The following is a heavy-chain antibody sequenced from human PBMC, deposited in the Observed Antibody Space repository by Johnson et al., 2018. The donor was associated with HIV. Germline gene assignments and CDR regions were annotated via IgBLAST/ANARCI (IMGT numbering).Heavy chain of an antibody. CDR1: GFIFDDYA. CDR3: AKDSDYDTHWSAFDI. CDR2: ISWNSGSI. D-gene: IGHD3-22*01. V-gene: IGHV3-9*01. Sequence: VQLVESGGGLVQPGRSLRLTCAASGFIFDDYAMYWVRQAPGKGLEWVSGISWNSGSIGYAESVKGRFTISRDNAKNSMYLQMNSLRAEDTALYYCAKDSDYDTHWSAFDIWGQGTMVTGSS. J-gene: IGHJ3*02.